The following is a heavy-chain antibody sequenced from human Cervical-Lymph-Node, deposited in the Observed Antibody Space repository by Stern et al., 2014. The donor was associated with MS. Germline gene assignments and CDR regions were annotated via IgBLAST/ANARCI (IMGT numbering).Heavy chain of an antibody. Sequence: QDQLVQSGAEVTKPGSSVKVSCKASVGTFSKFPSSWVLQAPGQGLEWMGGIFPVFGTPTYAQEFRGRVTITADVSTSTVYMELSSLRSDDTAVYYCALSSETSDRWYSLGYDLWGQGTLVTVSS. CDR3: ALSSETSDRWYSLGYDL. CDR1: VGTFSKFP. CDR2: IFPVFGTP. J-gene: IGHJ5*02. V-gene: IGHV1-69*12. D-gene: IGHD6-13*01.